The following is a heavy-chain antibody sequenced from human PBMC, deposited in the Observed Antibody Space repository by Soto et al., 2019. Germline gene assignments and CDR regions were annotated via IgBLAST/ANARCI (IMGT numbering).Heavy chain of an antibody. V-gene: IGHV1-18*01. Sequence: GASVKVSFKASGYTLTRYCISWVRQAPGKGLDWMGWISDYNGNTNYAQKLQGRVTMTTDTSTSTAYMELRSLRSDDTAVYYCARYDFGVVMPFDYWGQGTLVTVSS. CDR3: ARYDFGVVMPFDY. CDR1: GYTLTRYC. D-gene: IGHD3-3*01. J-gene: IGHJ4*02. CDR2: ISDYNGNT.